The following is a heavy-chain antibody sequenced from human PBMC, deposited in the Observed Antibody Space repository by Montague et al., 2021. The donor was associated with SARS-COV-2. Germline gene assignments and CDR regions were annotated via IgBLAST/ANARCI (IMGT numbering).Heavy chain of an antibody. CDR2: IYYSGST. J-gene: IGHJ6*02. Sequence: LRLSCAASGFTFSGYNMDWVRQAPGKGLEWIGSIYYSGSTYYNPSPKSRVTISVDTSKNQFSRKLSSVTAADRAAYYCARVGRQQLVRLSGMDVWGQGTTVTVSS. CDR1: GFTFSGYN. V-gene: IGHV4-38-2*01. D-gene: IGHD6-13*01. CDR3: ARVGRQQLVRLSGMDV.